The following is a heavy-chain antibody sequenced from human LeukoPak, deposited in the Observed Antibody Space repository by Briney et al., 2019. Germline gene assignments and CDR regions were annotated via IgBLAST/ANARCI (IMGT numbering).Heavy chain of an antibody. D-gene: IGHD1-26*01. J-gene: IGHJ4*02. V-gene: IGHV1-2*02. Sequence: GASVKVSCKASGYTFTGYYMHWVRQAPGQGLEWMGWINPNSGGTNYAQKFQGRVTMTRDTSISTAYMELSRLRSDDTAVYYCVKAPSGSYIGDYWGQGTLVTVSS. CDR2: INPNSGGT. CDR3: VKAPSGSYIGDY. CDR1: GYTFTGYY.